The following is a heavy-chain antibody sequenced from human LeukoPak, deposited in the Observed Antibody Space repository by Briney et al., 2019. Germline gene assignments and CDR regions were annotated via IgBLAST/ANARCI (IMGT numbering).Heavy chain of an antibody. J-gene: IGHJ4*02. CDR1: GDSISSYY. CDR3: ARGPPPDLDY. Sequence: PSKTLSLTCTVSGDSISSYYWSWIRQPAGKGPEWIGRIHPSGSTNYNPSLKSRVTLSVDTSKNEFSLKLSSVTAADTAVYYCARGPPPDLDYWGRGTLVTVSS. V-gene: IGHV4-4*07. CDR2: IHPSGST.